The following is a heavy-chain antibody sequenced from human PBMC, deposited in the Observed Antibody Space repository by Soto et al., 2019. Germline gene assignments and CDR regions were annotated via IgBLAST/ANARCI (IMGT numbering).Heavy chain of an antibody. Sequence: SETLSLTCVVYGGSLSGIYWTWVRQPPGKGLEWIGEINHSGSTNYSPSLESRVTISLDTSNNQFSLKLSSVTAADTAVYYCARGPGYSYGYSVYYYYYGMDVWGQGTTVTVS. V-gene: IGHV4-34*01. D-gene: IGHD5-18*01. CDR2: INHSGST. CDR3: ARGPGYSYGYSVYYYYYGMDV. CDR1: GGSLSGIY. J-gene: IGHJ6*02.